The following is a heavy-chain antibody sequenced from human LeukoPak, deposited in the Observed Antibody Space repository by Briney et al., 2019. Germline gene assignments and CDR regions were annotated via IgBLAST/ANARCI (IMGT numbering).Heavy chain of an antibody. V-gene: IGHV3-21*01. CDR2: ISSRRYI. J-gene: IGHJ4*02. D-gene: IGHD2-8*02. CDR1: GFTFSSYS. CDR3: ARVRTGHPFDY. Sequence: GGSLRLSCAASGFTFSSYSMNWVRQAPGKGLEWASSISSRRYIYYADSVKGRFTISRDSAKNSLYLQMNSLRAEDTAVYYCARVRTGHPFDYWGQGTLVTVSS.